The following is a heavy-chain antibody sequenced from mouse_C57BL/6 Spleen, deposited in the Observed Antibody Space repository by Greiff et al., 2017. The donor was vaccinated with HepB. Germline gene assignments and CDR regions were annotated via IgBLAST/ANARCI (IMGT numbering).Heavy chain of an antibody. V-gene: IGHV1-69*01. J-gene: IGHJ2*01. CDR3: ALIYYGYGSFDY. D-gene: IGHD2-2*01. Sequence: VQLKQPGAELVMPGASVKLSCKASGYTFTSYWMHWVKQRPGQGLEWIGEIDPSDSYTNYNQKFKGKSTLTVDKSSSTAYMQLSSLTSEDSAVYYCALIYYGYGSFDYWGQGTTLTVSS. CDR1: GYTFTSYW. CDR2: IDPSDSYT.